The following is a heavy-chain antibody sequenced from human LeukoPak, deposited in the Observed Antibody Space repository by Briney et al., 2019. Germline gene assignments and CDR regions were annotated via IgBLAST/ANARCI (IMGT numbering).Heavy chain of an antibody. Sequence: PSETLCLTCTVSGGSISSYYWSWIRQPPGKGLEWIGYVYYTGSTNYNPSLKSRLTISVDPSKNQFSLKLSSVTAADTAVYYCAKQGDLPRFDYWGQGTLVTVSS. D-gene: IGHD2-21*02. CDR2: VYYTGST. J-gene: IGHJ4*02. CDR1: GGSISSYY. V-gene: IGHV4-59*08. CDR3: AKQGDLPRFDY.